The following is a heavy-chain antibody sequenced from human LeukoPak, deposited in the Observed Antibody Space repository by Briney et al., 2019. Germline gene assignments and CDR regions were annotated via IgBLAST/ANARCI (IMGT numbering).Heavy chain of an antibody. CDR1: GGSISTYY. CDR2: IYYSGST. J-gene: IGHJ2*01. CDR3: ATRADLNWYFDL. D-gene: IGHD3/OR15-3a*01. Sequence: NPSETLSLTCTVSGGSISTYYWNWLRQPPGKGLEWIGYIYYSGSTNYNPSLKSRVTISVDTSKNQFSLKLSSVTAADTAVYYCATRADLNWYFDLWGRGTLVTVSS. V-gene: IGHV4-59*08.